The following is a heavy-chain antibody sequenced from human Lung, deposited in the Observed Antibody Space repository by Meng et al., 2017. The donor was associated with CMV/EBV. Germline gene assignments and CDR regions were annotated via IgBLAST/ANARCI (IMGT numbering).Heavy chain of an antibody. D-gene: IGHD6-6*01. CDR1: GFSFSSFE. Sequence: GGSXRLSCEVSGFSFSSFEMNSVRQAPGKGLEWIAHISSGGTTINYADSVKGRFTISRDNANNSLFLQMNSLRVEDTAVYYCARKFSSSGLYWGQGTLVTVSS. CDR3: ARKFSSSGLY. J-gene: IGHJ4*02. CDR2: ISSGGTTI. V-gene: IGHV3-48*03.